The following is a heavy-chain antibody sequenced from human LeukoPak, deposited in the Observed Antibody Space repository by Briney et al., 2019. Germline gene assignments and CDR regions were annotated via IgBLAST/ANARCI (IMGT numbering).Heavy chain of an antibody. CDR3: ATTLYSGIYGDAFDI. CDR2: MYPGDSET. D-gene: IGHD1-26*01. V-gene: IGHV5-51*01. J-gene: IGHJ3*02. Sequence: GESLKISCQGSGYSFPNYWIGWVRQMPGKGLEWMGIMYPGDSETRCSPSFQSQVTISADKSISTAYLQWSSLKASDTAMYYCATTLYSGIYGDAFDIWGQGTMVTVFS. CDR1: GYSFPNYW.